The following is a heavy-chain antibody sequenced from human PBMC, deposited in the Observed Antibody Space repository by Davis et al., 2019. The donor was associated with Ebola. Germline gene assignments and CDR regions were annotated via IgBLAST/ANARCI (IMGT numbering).Heavy chain of an antibody. CDR2: IKQDGSEK. V-gene: IGHV3-7*01. CDR1: GFTFSSYW. CDR3: ASGLYCSGGSCSTYYYMDV. Sequence: PGGSLRLSCAASGFTFSSYWMSWVRQAPGKGLEWVANIKQDGSEKYYVDSVKGRFTISRDNSKNTLYLQMNSLRAEDTAVYYCASGLYCSGGSCSTYYYMDVWGKGTTVTVSS. J-gene: IGHJ6*03. D-gene: IGHD2-15*01.